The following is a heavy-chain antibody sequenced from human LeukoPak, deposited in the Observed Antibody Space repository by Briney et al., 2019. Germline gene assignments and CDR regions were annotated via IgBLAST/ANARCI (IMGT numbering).Heavy chain of an antibody. V-gene: IGHV3-48*03. D-gene: IGHD3-10*02. CDR1: GFTFSSYE. CDR3: GELGITSIGGV. Sequence: PGGSLRLSCAASGFTFSSYEMNWVRQAPGKGLEWVSYIRSSGSTIYYADSVRGRFTISRDTAKNSLYLRMHMLTAEDTAVYSCGELGITSIGGVWGKGTTVTISS. CDR2: IRSSGSTI. J-gene: IGHJ6*04.